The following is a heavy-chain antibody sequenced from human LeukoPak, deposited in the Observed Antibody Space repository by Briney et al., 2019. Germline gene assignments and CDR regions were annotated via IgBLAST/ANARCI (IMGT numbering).Heavy chain of an antibody. CDR3: ARESPTYSSGWYKDF. Sequence: SETLSLTCTVSGGSISYYYWSWIRQPAGGGLKWIGRIYISGSTNYNPSLKSRVTISIGKSNNQFFLKLNSVTAADTAVYYCARESPTYSSGWYKDFWGQGTLVTVSS. D-gene: IGHD6-19*01. V-gene: IGHV4-4*07. CDR1: GGSISYYY. J-gene: IGHJ4*02. CDR2: IYISGST.